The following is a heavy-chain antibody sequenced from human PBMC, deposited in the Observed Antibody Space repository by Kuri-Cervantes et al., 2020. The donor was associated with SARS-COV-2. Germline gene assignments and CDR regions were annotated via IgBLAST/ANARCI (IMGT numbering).Heavy chain of an antibody. CDR2: ISWNSGSI. J-gene: IGHJ2*01. V-gene: IGHV3-9*01. Sequence: SLKISCAASGFTFGDYAMHWVRQAPGKGLEWVPGISWNSGSIGYADSVKGRFTISRDNAKNSLYLRMNSLRAEDTALYYCAKESWYEDSRLGYFDLWGRGTLVTVSS. CDR1: GFTFGDYA. D-gene: IGHD2-15*01. CDR3: AKESWYEDSRLGYFDL.